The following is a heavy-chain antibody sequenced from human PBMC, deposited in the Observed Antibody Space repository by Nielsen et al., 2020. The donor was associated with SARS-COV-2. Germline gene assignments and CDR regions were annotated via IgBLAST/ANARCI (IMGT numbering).Heavy chain of an antibody. CDR2: IIPIFGTA. CDR3: ARRRSLAGHFRYFDL. CDR1: GGTFSSYA. D-gene: IGHD6-19*01. V-gene: IGHV1-69*13. Sequence: SVKVSCKASGGTFSSYAISWVRQAPGQGLEWMGGIIPIFGTANYAQKFQGRVTITADESTSTAYMELSGLKSEDTAVYYCARRRSLAGHFRYFDLWGRGTLVTVSS. J-gene: IGHJ2*01.